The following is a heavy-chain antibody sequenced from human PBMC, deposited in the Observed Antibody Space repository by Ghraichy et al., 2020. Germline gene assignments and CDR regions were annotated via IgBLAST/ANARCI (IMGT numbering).Heavy chain of an antibody. D-gene: IGHD2-15*01. Sequence: GGSLRLSCAASGFTFDDYAMHWVRQVPGKGLEWVSGISWNGGSTGYADSVKGRFTISRDNAKNSLYLQMSSLRAEDTAFYYCAKGSLIVVVAALDYWGQGTQVTVSS. V-gene: IGHV3-9*01. J-gene: IGHJ4*02. CDR1: GFTFDDYA. CDR2: ISWNGGST. CDR3: AKGSLIVVVAALDY.